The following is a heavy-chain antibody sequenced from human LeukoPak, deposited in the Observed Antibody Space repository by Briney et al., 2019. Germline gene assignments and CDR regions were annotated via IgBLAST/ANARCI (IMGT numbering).Heavy chain of an antibody. D-gene: IGHD3-16*01. Sequence: GASVKVSCKASGYTFTGYYMHWVRQAPGQGLEWMGRINPNSGGTNYAQKFQGRVTMTRDTSISTAYMELSRLRSDDTAVYYCARVQRSRAYDYVWGSYGYWGQGTLVTVSS. CDR3: ARVQRSRAYDYVWGSYGY. CDR1: GYTFTGYY. J-gene: IGHJ4*02. V-gene: IGHV1-2*06. CDR2: INPNSGGT.